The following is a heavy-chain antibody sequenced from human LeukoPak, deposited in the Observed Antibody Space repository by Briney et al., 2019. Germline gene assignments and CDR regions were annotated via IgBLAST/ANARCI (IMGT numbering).Heavy chain of an antibody. V-gene: IGHV3-23*01. CDR1: GFTFSSYA. J-gene: IGHJ4*02. Sequence: GGSLRLSCAASGFTFSSYAMSWVRQAPGKGLEWVSAISGSGGSTYYADSVKGRFTISRDNSKNTLYLQMNSLRAEDTAVYYCASNLNYYGSGSYYNAVDYWGQGTLVTVPS. CDR3: ASNLNYYGSGSYYNAVDY. D-gene: IGHD3-10*01. CDR2: ISGSGGST.